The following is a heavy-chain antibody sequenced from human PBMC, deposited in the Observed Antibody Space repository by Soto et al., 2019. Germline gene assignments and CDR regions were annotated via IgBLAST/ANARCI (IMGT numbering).Heavy chain of an antibody. CDR3: ARDYHYYDSSGYYSLGY. J-gene: IGHJ4*02. CDR2: IWYDGSNK. D-gene: IGHD3-22*01. Sequence: PGGSLRLSCAASGFTFSSYGMHWVRQAPGKGLEWVAVIWYDGSNKYYADSVKGRFTISRDNSKNTLYLQMNSLRAEDTAVYYCARDYHYYDSSGYYSLGYWGQGTLVTVSS. CDR1: GFTFSSYG. V-gene: IGHV3-33*01.